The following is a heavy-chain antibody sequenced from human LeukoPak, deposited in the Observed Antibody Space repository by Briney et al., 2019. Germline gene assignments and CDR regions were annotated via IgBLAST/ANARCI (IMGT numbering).Heavy chain of an antibody. D-gene: IGHD3-10*01. J-gene: IGHJ4*02. CDR2: ISGSGGST. V-gene: IGHV3-23*01. Sequence: GGSLRLSCAASGFTFSSYAMSWVRQAPGKGLEWVSAISGSGGSTYYADSVKGRFTISRDNSKNTLYLQMNSLRAEDTALYYCARDDYGSGSWNDYWGQGTLVTVSS. CDR3: ARDDYGSGSWNDY. CDR1: GFTFSSYA.